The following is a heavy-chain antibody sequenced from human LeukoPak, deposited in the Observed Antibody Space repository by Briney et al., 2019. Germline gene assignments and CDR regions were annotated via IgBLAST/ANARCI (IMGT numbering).Heavy chain of an antibody. Sequence: SETLSLTCAVYGGSFGGYYWSWIRQPPGKGLEWIGEINHSGSTNYNPSLKSRVTISVDTSKNQFSLKLSSVTAADTAVYYCARFGRVGATDYWGQGTLVTVSS. J-gene: IGHJ4*02. D-gene: IGHD1-26*01. CDR1: GGSFGGYY. V-gene: IGHV4-34*01. CDR2: INHSGST. CDR3: ARFGRVGATDY.